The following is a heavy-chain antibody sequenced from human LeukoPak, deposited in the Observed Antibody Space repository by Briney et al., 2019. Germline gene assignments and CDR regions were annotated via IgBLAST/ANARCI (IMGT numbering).Heavy chain of an antibody. J-gene: IGHJ3*02. CDR3: ASAPGIAAAGIGAFDI. CDR2: ISYDGSEK. D-gene: IGHD6-13*01. Sequence: PGRSLRLSCAVSGFTFSSYAMHWVRQAPGKGLEWVAVISYDGSEKYYADSVKGRFTISRDNSKKTLYLQMNSLRAEDTALYYCASAPGIAAAGIGAFDIWGQGTMVIVSS. CDR1: GFTFSSYA. V-gene: IGHV3-30*04.